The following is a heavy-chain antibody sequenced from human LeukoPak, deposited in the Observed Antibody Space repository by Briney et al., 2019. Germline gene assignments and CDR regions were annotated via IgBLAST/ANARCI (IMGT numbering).Heavy chain of an antibody. J-gene: IGHJ4*02. Sequence: ASVKVSCKASGYTFTSYDINWVRQATGQGLEWMGWMNPNSGNTGYAQKFQGRVTMTRNTSISTAYMELSSLRSGDTAVYYCARRNTAVVAGLDYWGQGTLVTVSS. D-gene: IGHD5-18*01. CDR3: ARRNTAVVAGLDY. CDR2: MNPNSGNT. V-gene: IGHV1-8*01. CDR1: GYTFTSYD.